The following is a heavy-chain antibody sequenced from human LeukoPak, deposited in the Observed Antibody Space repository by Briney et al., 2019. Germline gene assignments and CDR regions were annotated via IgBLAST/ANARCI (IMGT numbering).Heavy chain of an antibody. CDR2: IKQDGSEK. CDR3: ARGYYYDSSGYYPAAFDY. J-gene: IGHJ4*02. CDR1: GFTFSSYW. Sequence: GGSLRLSCAASGFTFSSYWMSWVRQAPGKGLEWVANIKQDGSEKYYVDSVKGRFTISRDNAKNSLYLQMNSLRAEDTAVYYCARGYYYDSSGYYPAAFDYWGQGTLVTVSS. V-gene: IGHV3-7*04. D-gene: IGHD3-22*01.